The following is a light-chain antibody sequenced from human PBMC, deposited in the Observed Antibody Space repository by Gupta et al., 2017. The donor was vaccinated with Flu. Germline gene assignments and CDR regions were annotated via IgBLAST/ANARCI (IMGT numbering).Light chain of an antibody. CDR2: NDN. V-gene: IGLV1-44*01. Sequence: SRPNIGSNTVNWYQQLAGAAPRLLIYNDNERPSGVPARFSASRSGTSSSLAIIALQSEDDADYYCSAWHDSQIGYLFGAGTKVTVL. CDR1: RPNIGSNT. CDR3: SAWHDSQIGYL. J-gene: IGLJ1*01.